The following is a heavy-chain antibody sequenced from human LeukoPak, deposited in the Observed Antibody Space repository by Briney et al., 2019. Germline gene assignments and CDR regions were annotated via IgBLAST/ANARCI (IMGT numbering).Heavy chain of an antibody. D-gene: IGHD3-10*01. CDR2: IRYDGSNK. J-gene: IGHJ4*02. Sequence: GGSLRLPCAASGFTFSSYGMHWVRQAPGKGLEWVAFIRYDGSNKYYADSVKGRFTISRDNSKNTLYLQMNSLGAEDTAVYYCAKSEPLLWFGELLTATFDYWGQGTLVTVSS. CDR1: GFTFSSYG. CDR3: AKSEPLLWFGELLTATFDY. V-gene: IGHV3-30*02.